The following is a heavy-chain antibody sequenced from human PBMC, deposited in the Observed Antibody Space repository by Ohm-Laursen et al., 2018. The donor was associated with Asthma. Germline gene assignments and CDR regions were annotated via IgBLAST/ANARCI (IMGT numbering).Heavy chain of an antibody. Sequence: GTLSLTCTVYGGSFSGYYWSWIRQPPGKGLEWIGEINHSGSTNYNPSLKSRVTISVDTSKNQFSLKLSSVTAADTAVYYCALRFNWFDPWGQGTLVTVSS. CDR2: INHSGST. V-gene: IGHV4-34*01. CDR3: ALRFNWFDP. J-gene: IGHJ5*02. CDR1: GGSFSGYY. D-gene: IGHD2-21*02.